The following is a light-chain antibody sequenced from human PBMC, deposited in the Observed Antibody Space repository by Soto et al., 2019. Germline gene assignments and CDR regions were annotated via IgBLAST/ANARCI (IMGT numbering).Light chain of an antibody. CDR3: SSYAGNYTLD. V-gene: IGLV2-11*01. CDR2: DVN. Sequence: QSVLTQPRSVSGSPGQSVTISCTGTSSDVGTYNSVSWYQQHPGKALKLMIYDVNKRPSGVPDRFSGSMSGNTASLTISGLQADDEADYHCSSYAGNYTLDFGGGTQLTVL. CDR1: SSDVGTYNS. J-gene: IGLJ2*01.